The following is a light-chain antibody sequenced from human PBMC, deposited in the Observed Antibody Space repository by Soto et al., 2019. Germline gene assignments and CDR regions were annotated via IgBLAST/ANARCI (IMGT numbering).Light chain of an antibody. Sequence: EIVLTQSPGTLSLSPGERATLSCRASQSVISRYLAWYQHKPGQAPRLLIYGASSRVTGVPDRFSRSGSGTHFTTTSSSVELEDFEVYYGQQNGSLPQYSFGQENKLEIK. CDR2: GAS. CDR3: QQNGSLPQYS. J-gene: IGKJ2*03. V-gene: IGKV3-20*01. CDR1: QSVISRY.